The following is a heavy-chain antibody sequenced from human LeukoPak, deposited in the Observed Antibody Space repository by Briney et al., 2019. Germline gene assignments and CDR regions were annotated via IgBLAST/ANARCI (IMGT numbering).Heavy chain of an antibody. Sequence: PSETLSLTCIVSGGSISSYYWSWIRQPPGKGLEWIGYIYYSGSTSYNPSLKSRVTISVDTSKNQFSLKLSSVTAADTAMYYCARFKTSGTYYMDVWGKGTTVTVSS. V-gene: IGHV4-59*08. CDR1: GGSISSYY. J-gene: IGHJ6*03. CDR2: IYYSGST. CDR3: ARFKTSGTYYMDV. D-gene: IGHD1-26*01.